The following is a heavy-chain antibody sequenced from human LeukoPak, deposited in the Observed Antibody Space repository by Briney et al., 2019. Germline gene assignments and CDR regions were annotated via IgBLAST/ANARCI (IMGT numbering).Heavy chain of an antibody. V-gene: IGHV4-61*02. Sequence: PSETLSLTCTVSGGSISSGSYYWRWIRQPAGKGLEWIGRIYTSGSTNYNPSLKSRVTISVDTSKNQFSLKLSSVTAADTAVYYCARRGYYYGSGSYYNGIRSLLFDYWGQGTLVTVSS. J-gene: IGHJ4*02. D-gene: IGHD3-10*01. CDR1: GGSISSGSYY. CDR2: IYTSGST. CDR3: ARRGYYYGSGSYYNGIRSLLFDY.